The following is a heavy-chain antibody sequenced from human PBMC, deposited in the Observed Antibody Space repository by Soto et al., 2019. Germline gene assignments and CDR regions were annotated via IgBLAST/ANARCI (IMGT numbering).Heavy chain of an antibody. D-gene: IGHD3-10*01. CDR1: GGSISSYY. J-gene: IGHJ6*02. CDR2: IYYSGST. CDR3: ARDRGMGYGMDV. Sequence: PSETLSLTCTVSGGSISSYYWSWIRQPPGKGLEWIGYIYYSGSTYYNPSLKSRVTISVDTSKNQFSLKLSSVTAADTAVYYCARDRGMGYGMDVWGQGTTVTVSS. V-gene: IGHV4-59*12.